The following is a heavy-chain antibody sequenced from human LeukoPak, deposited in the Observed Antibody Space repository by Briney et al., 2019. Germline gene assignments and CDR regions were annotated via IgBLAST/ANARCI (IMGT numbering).Heavy chain of an antibody. CDR1: GFTFSSYG. Sequence: PGGSLRLSCAASGFTFSSYGMHWVRQAPGKGLGWVAFIRYDGSNKYYADSVKGRFTISRDNSKNTLYLQMNSLRAEDTAVYYCAKDEWWELPNWGQGTLVTVSS. CDR3: AKDEWWELPN. J-gene: IGHJ4*02. V-gene: IGHV3-30*02. D-gene: IGHD1-26*01. CDR2: IRYDGSNK.